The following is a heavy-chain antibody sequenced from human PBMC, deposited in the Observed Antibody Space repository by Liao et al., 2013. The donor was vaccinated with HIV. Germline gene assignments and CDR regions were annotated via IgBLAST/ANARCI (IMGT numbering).Heavy chain of an antibody. V-gene: IGHV4-30-2*01. Sequence: QLQLQESASGLLKPSQTLSLTCAVSGGSISSAGYSWSWIRQPPGKGLEWIGYIYHGRSAYYNPSLKSRVTISEDSSKNQFSLNLTSVTAADTAMYYCAREDWVVVPTAIGWFDPWGQGTLVTVSS. J-gene: IGHJ5*02. CDR2: IYHGRSA. D-gene: IGHD2-2*01. CDR1: GGSISSAGYS. CDR3: AREDWVVVPTAIGWFDP.